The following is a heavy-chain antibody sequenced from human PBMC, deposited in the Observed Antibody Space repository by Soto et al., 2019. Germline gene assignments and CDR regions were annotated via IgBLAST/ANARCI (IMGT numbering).Heavy chain of an antibody. CDR3: TRDQCTTSTCYTVWFDP. CDR1: GFTFNSHW. D-gene: IGHD2-2*02. CDR2: ISRDAATT. Sequence: PGGSLRLSCAASGFTFNSHWMHWVRQAPGEGLVWVSRISRDAATTNYADSVKGRFTIYRENAENTLYLKMNRLRAEDTAVYYCTRDQCTTSTCYTVWFDPWGQGSLVTVSS. J-gene: IGHJ5*02. V-gene: IGHV3-74*01.